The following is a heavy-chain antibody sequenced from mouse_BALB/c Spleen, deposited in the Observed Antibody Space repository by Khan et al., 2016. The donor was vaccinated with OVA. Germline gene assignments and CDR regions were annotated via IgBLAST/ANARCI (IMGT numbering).Heavy chain of an antibody. CDR2: ISSGSSTI. V-gene: IGHV5-17*02. J-gene: IGHJ4*01. CDR3: ARSLYYYYAMDY. D-gene: IGHD2-1*01. Sequence: EVELVESGGGLVQPGGSRKLSCAASGFTISSFGMHWVRQAPEKGLEWVAYISSGSSTIYYADTVRGRVTISRDNPKNTLFLQMTSLRSEDTAMYYCARSLYYYYAMDYWGQGTSVTVSS. CDR1: GFTISSFG.